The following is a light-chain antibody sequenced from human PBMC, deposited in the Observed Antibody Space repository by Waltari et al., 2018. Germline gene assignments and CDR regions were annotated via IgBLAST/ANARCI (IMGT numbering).Light chain of an antibody. CDR3: NSFAGSDTVV. Sequence: QSVTISCPGTSGDIGAYNSVNWYRQHPGKVPKLMIYDVNRRPSGVPDRFSGSKSGNTASLTVSGLQPEDEAVYYCNSFAGSDTVVFGGGTTLTVL. V-gene: IGLV2-8*01. CDR2: DVN. CDR1: SGDIGAYNS. J-gene: IGLJ2*01.